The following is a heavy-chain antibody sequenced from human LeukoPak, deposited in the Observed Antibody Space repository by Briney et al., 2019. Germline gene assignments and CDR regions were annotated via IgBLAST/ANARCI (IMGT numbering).Heavy chain of an antibody. CDR1: GGTFISYA. D-gene: IGHD6-19*01. V-gene: IGHV1-69*13. CDR3: ARLGSGNIFDY. Sequence: ASVKVSCKASGGTFISYAISWARQAPGQGLEWMGGIIPIFGTANYAQKFQGRVTITADESTSTAYMELSSLRSEDTAVYYCARLGSGNIFDYWGQGTLVTVSS. J-gene: IGHJ4*02. CDR2: IIPIFGTA.